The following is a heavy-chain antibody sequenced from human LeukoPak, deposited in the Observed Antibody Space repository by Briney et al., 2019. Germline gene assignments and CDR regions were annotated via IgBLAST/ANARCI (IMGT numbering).Heavy chain of an antibody. V-gene: IGHV4-34*01. CDR3: ARGRQRYSSSWYFDY. CDR1: GGSFSSYY. D-gene: IGHD6-13*01. J-gene: IGHJ4*02. Sequence: SESLTLTCDVSGGSFSSYYWSWIRQPPGKGLEWIGEINHSGSTNYNPSLKSQVTISVDPSKNQFSLKLSSVTAADTAVYYCARGRQRYSSSWYFDYWGQGTLVTVSS. CDR2: INHSGST.